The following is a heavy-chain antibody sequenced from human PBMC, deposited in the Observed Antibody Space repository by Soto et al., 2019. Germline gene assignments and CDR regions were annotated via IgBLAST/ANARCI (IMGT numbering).Heavy chain of an antibody. J-gene: IGHJ5*02. D-gene: IGHD6-6*01. CDR2: ISATMGKA. CDR3: ASSIAARRWFDP. Sequence: SVHVSWNPSSYTFISHHNSWVRQAPGQGLEWMGWISATMGKANYAQKFEGRVTITADKSTSTAYMELSSLRPEVTAVYYCASSIAARRWFDPWGQGTLVTVS. CDR1: SYTFISHH. V-gene: IGHV1-69*10.